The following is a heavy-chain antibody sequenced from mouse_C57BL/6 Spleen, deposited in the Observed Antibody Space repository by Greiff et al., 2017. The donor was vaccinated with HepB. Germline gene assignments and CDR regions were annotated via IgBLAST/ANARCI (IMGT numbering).Heavy chain of an antibody. CDR3: AREERYYYGSSPYYFDD. V-gene: IGHV3-6*01. D-gene: IGHD1-1*01. CDR1: GYSITSGYY. J-gene: IGHJ2*01. CDR2: ISYDGSN. Sequence: EVQLQESGPGLVKPSQSLSLTCSVTGYSITSGYYWNWIRQFPGNKLEWMGYISYDGSNNYNPSLKNRISITRDTSKNQFFLKLNSVTTEDTATYYCAREERYYYGSSPYYFDDGGQGTTLTVSS.